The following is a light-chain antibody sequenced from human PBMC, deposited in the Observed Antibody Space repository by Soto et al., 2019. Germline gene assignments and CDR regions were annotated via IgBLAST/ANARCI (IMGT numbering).Light chain of an antibody. CDR3: SSYTHINTRACV. CDR2: EVT. J-gene: IGLJ1*01. CDR1: SGGIGSYSR. V-gene: IGLV2-14*01. Sequence: SVLTQPAAVSGAPGQSITIACAGTSGGIGSYSRFCWYQQHPGKAPKLIIYEVTDRPSGVSNRFSGSKSGNTASLTISGLQAEDEAEYYCSSYTHINTRACVFGTGTKVTVL.